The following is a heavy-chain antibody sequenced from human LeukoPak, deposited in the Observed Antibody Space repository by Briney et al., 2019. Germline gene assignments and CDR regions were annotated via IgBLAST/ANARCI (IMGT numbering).Heavy chain of an antibody. J-gene: IGHJ4*02. V-gene: IGHV1-2*02. D-gene: IGHD6-19*01. CDR3: ARDSSSGRGVTVDY. CDR1: GYTLTDYY. CDR2: INPNSGAT. Sequence: ASVKVSCKASGYTLTDYYLHWVRQAPGQGLQWMGWINPNSGATHYAQNFQGRVTMTRDTSISTAYMELSRLRSDDTAVYYCARDSSSGRGVTVDYWGQGTLVTVSS.